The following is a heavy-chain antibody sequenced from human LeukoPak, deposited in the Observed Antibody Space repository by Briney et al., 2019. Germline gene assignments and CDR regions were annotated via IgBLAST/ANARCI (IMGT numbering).Heavy chain of an antibody. J-gene: IGHJ4*02. V-gene: IGHV3-64D*09. CDR3: VKITSVTGGDC. CDR2: ISNNGGSS. D-gene: IGHD1-1*01. Sequence: GGSLRLSCSASGFTLSAYAMYWVRQAPGKGLEYVSGISNNGGSSFYADSVKGRFTISRDNSKNTLYLQMSSLRAEDTAVYYCVKITSVTGGDCWGQGTRLTVSS. CDR1: GFTLSAYA.